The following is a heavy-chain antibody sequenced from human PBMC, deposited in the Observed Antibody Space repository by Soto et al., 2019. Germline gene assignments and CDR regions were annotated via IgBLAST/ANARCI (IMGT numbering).Heavy chain of an antibody. V-gene: IGHV3-30-3*01. CDR2: ISYDGSNK. CDR1: GFTFSSYA. CDR3: TRPYSGDDY. Sequence: QVQLVESGGGVVQPGRSLRLSCAASGFTFSSYAMHWVRQAPGKGLEWVAVISYDGSNKYYADSVKGRFTISRDNSKNTLYLQMIGLRAEDTAVYYCTRPYSGDDYWGQGTLVTVSS. J-gene: IGHJ4*02. D-gene: IGHD1-26*01.